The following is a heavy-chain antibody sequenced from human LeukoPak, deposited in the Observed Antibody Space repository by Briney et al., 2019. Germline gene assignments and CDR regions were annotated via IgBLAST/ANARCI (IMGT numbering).Heavy chain of an antibody. V-gene: IGHV4-34*01. CDR1: GGSFSGYY. CDR2: INHSGST. Sequence: SETLSLTCAVYGGSFSGYYWSWIRQPPGKGLEWIGEINHSGSTNYNPSLKSRVTISVDTSKNQFSLKLSSVTAADTAVYYCARGGGRYSKFDYWGQGTLVTVSS. J-gene: IGHJ4*02. CDR3: ARGGGRYSKFDY. D-gene: IGHD6-19*01.